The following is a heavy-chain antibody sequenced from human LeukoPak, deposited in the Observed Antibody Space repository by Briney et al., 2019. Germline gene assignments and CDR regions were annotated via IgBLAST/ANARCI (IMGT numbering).Heavy chain of an antibody. CDR3: AKDYGSGYPPYYFDY. CDR1: GFTFSSYA. D-gene: IGHD5-12*01. CDR2: ISGGGGST. Sequence: PGGSLRLSCAASGFTFSSYAMSWVRQAPGKGLEWVSAISGGGGSTYYADSVKGRFTISRDNSKNTLYLQMNSLRAEDTAVYYCAKDYGSGYPPYYFDYWGQGTLVTVSS. V-gene: IGHV3-23*01. J-gene: IGHJ4*02.